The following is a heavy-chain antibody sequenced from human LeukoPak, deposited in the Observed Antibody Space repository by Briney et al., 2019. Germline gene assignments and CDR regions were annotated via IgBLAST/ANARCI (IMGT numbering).Heavy chain of an antibody. CDR3: ARDRGYDYVWGSYRPFDY. D-gene: IGHD3-16*02. V-gene: IGHV4-34*01. Sequence: NTSETLPLTCAVYGGSFSGYHWSWIRQPPGKGLEWIGEINHSGSTNYNPSLKSRVTISVDTSKNQFSLKLSSVTAADTAVYYCARDRGYDYVWGSYRPFDYWGQGTLVTVSS. CDR1: GGSFSGYH. J-gene: IGHJ4*02. CDR2: INHSGST.